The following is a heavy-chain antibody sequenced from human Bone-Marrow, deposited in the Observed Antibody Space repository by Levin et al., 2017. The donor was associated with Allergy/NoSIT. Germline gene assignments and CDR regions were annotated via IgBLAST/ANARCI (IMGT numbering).Heavy chain of an antibody. V-gene: IGHV3-23*01. CDR1: GFTFRSYA. CDR3: AKTNRTALYFYYGMDV. CDR2: ISGDGSGT. D-gene: IGHD3-9*01. Sequence: GGSLRLSCAASGFTFRSYAMTWVRQPPGKGLEWVSAISGDGSGTYYADSVKGWFTISRDNSKNTLHLQMNSLRVEDTAVYYCAKTNRTALYFYYGMDVWGQGTTVTVSS. J-gene: IGHJ6*02.